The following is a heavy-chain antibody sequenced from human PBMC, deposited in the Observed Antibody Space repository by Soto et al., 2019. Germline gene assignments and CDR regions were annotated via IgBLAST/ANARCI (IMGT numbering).Heavy chain of an antibody. J-gene: IGHJ6*02. D-gene: IGHD2-2*01. CDR2: IYHSGST. CDR1: GGSISSSNW. V-gene: IGHV4-4*02. CDR3: ARIGPAAHRGYYGMDV. Sequence: SETLSLTCAVSGGSISSSNWWSWVRQPPVKGLEWIGEIYHSGSTNYNPSLKSRVTISVDKSKNQFSLKLSSVTAADTAVYYCARIGPAAHRGYYGMDVWGQGTTVTVSS.